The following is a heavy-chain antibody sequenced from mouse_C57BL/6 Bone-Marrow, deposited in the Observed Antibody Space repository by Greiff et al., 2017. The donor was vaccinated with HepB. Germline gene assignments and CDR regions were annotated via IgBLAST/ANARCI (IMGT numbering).Heavy chain of an antibody. Sequence: EVKLVESGGDLVKPGGSLKLSCAASGFTFSSYGMSWVRQTPDKRLEWVATISSGGSYTYYPDSVKGRFTISRDNAKHPLYLQMSSLKSEDTAMYYCARTGTYYAMDYWGQGTSVTVSS. J-gene: IGHJ4*01. CDR3: ARTGTYYAMDY. D-gene: IGHD4-1*01. CDR2: ISSGGSYT. CDR1: GFTFSSYG. V-gene: IGHV5-6*01.